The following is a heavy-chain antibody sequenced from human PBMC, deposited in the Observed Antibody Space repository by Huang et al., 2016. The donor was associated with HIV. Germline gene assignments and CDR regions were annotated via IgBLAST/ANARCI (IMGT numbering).Heavy chain of an antibody. Sequence: QVHLQQWGAGLLKSAETLSPTCAVYGGSLSGYYWRWLRQTPGKGLEWIGEINHLGSPNDNPSLKSRVSISMDGSKKQFSLKLRSISDADTAVYFCARDATKNPRGWFDPWGQGTLVTVSS. CDR1: GGSLSGYY. D-gene: IGHD3-10*01. J-gene: IGHJ5*02. CDR3: ARDATKNPRGWFDP. V-gene: IGHV4-34*02. CDR2: INHLGSP.